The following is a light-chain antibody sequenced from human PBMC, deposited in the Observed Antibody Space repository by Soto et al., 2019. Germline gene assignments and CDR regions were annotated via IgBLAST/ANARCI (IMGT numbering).Light chain of an antibody. J-gene: IGKJ2*01. Sequence: DIQMTQSPSTLSASVGDRVTITCRASQSISNWLAWYQQKPGKAPKLLMYKASSLESGVPSRFTGSGSGTEFTLTISNLQPDDFATHYCQQYNSYSPYTLGQGTRLEIK. CDR2: KAS. V-gene: IGKV1-5*03. CDR1: QSISNW. CDR3: QQYNSYSPYT.